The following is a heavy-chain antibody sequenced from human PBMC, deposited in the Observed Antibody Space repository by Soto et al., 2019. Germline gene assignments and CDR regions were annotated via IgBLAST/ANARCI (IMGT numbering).Heavy chain of an antibody. D-gene: IGHD5-18*01. CDR3: ACIFSGGYSCGFYYYDMDV. Sequence: PSGTLSLTCTVSGGSISSSSYYWGWIRQPPGKGLEWIGSIFYSGSTYYNPSLKSRVTISVDTSKNQFSLKLSSVTAADTAVYYCACIFSGGYSCGFYYYDMDVWGQGTTVTVSS. CDR2: IFYSGST. J-gene: IGHJ6*02. V-gene: IGHV4-39*01. CDR1: GGSISSSSYY.